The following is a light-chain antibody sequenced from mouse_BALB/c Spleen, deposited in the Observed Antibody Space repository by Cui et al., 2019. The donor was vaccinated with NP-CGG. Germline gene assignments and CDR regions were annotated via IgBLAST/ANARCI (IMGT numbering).Light chain of an antibody. CDR3: ALWYSNHWV. CDR1: PGAVTTSNY. CDR2: GTN. Sequence: QAVVTQESALTTPPGETVTLTCRSRPGAVTTSNYANWVQEKPDHLFTGLIGGTNNRAPGVPARFSGSLIGDKAALTITGAQTEDEAIYFCALWYSNHWVFGGGTKLTVL. V-gene: IGLV1*01. J-gene: IGLJ1*01.